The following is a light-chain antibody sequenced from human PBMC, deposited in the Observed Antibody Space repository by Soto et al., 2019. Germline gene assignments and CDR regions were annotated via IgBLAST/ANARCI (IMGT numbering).Light chain of an antibody. V-gene: IGKV1-5*03. CDR3: QQYSSFRWT. J-gene: IGKJ1*01. CDR1: QRINNW. Sequence: DNQMTQSPSTLSASVGDRVTITCRASQRINNWLAWYQQKPGKAPKLLIYKASSLESWVPSRFSGSGSGTECTLTISRLQPDDFATYYCQQYSSFRWTFGPWTKG. CDR2: KAS.